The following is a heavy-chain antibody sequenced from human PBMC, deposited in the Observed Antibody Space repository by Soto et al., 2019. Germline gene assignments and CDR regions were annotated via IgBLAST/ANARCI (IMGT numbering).Heavy chain of an antibody. J-gene: IGHJ5*02. CDR1: GGSFSGYY. V-gene: IGHV4-34*01. Sequence: CAVYGGSFSGYYWNWIRQPPGRGLEWIGEINHSGSTNYNPSLKSRVTISVDTSKNQFSLRLTSVTAADTAVYYCATRITVFGLLIPPFDPWGQGTQVTVSS. CDR2: INHSGST. D-gene: IGHD3-3*01. CDR3: ATRITVFGLLIPPFDP.